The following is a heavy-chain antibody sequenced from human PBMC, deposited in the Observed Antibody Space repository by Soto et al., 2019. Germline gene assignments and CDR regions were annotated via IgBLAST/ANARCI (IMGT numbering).Heavy chain of an antibody. CDR1: GGSVSSGDYF. CDR3: AREKGYISGPKNFDS. V-gene: IGHV4-30-4*01. Sequence: QVQLEESGPGLVKPSQTLSLTCTVSGGSVSSGDYFWSWIRQPPGKGLEWIGYIYDSGSSYYNPSLKSRVTMSVDTSNNQFSLKLSSVTAADSAMYYCAREKGYISGPKNFDSWGQGTLVTVSS. D-gene: IGHD5-12*01. CDR2: IYDSGSS. J-gene: IGHJ4*02.